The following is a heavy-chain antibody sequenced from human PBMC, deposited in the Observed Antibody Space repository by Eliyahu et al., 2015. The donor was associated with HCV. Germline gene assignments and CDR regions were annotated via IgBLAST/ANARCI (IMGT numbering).Heavy chain of an antibody. Sequence: QITLKESGPTLVKPTQTLTLTCTFSGFSLSTSGVGVGWIRQPPGKALEWLALIYWNDDKRYSPSLKSRLTITKDTSKNQVVLTMTNMDPVDTATYYCAHIDVGYCSSTSCYVGQYYYYGMDVWGQGTTVTVSS. D-gene: IGHD2-2*01. CDR1: GFSLSTSGVG. J-gene: IGHJ6*02. CDR3: AHIDVGYCSSTSCYVGQYYYYGMDV. V-gene: IGHV2-5*01. CDR2: IYWNDDK.